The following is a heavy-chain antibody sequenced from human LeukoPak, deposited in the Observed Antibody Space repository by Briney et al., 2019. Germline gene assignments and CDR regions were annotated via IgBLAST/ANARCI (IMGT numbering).Heavy chain of an antibody. CDR1: KFAFSSYA. Sequence: GGSLRLSCAASKFAFSSYAMSWFRQAPGKGLEWVGFIRSKAYGGTTEYAASVKGRFTISRDDSKSIAYLQMNSLKTEDTAVYYCTRGGGTYYDFWSGYYGDYWGQGTLVTVSS. D-gene: IGHD3-3*01. CDR2: IRSKAYGGTT. V-gene: IGHV3-49*03. CDR3: TRGGGTYYDFWSGYYGDY. J-gene: IGHJ4*02.